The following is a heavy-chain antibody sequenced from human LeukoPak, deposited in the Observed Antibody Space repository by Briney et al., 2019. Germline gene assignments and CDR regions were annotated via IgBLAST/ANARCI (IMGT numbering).Heavy chain of an antibody. CDR3: ARDQGYCSSTSCYRADY. CDR1: GYTFNSYG. D-gene: IGHD2-2*02. CDR2: ISAYNGNT. J-gene: IGHJ4*02. Sequence: GASVKVSCKASGYTFNSYGISWVRQAPGQGLEWMGWISAYNGNTNYAQKLQGRVTMTTDTSTSTAYMELRSLRSDDTAVYYCARDQGYCSSTSCYRADYWGQGTLVTVSS. V-gene: IGHV1-18*01.